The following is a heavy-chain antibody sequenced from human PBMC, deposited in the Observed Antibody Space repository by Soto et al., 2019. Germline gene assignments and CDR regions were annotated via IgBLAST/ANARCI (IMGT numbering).Heavy chain of an antibody. Sequence: QVQLQESGPGLVKPSETLSLTCTVSGGSINNHYWSWIRQPPGKGLEWIGYIYYSGSTNYNPSLKSRVTMSVDTSKNQFPLNLTSLTAADTAIYYCARANWYSEYWGQGTLVTVSS. CDR3: ARANWYSEY. CDR1: GGSINNHY. J-gene: IGHJ4*02. CDR2: IYYSGST. D-gene: IGHD7-27*01. V-gene: IGHV4-59*11.